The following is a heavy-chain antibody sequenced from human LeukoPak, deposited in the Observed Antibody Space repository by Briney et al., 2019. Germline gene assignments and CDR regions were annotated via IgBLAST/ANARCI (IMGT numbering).Heavy chain of an antibody. D-gene: IGHD5-12*01. CDR1: GFTFSSYE. V-gene: IGHV3-48*03. CDR2: ISSSGSTI. Sequence: GGSLRLSCAASGFTFSSYEMNWVRQAPGKGLEWVSYISSSGSTIYYADSVKGRFTISRDNAKNSLYLQMNSLRAEDTAVYYCAKVHSGYENFYYYYYMDVWGKGTTVTVSS. J-gene: IGHJ6*03. CDR3: AKVHSGYENFYYYYYMDV.